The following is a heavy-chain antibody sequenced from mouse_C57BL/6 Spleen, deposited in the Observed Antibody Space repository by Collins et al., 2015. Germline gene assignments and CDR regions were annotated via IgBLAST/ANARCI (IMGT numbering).Heavy chain of an antibody. V-gene: IGHV9-3-1*01. Sequence: QIQLVQSGPELKKPGETVKISCKASGYTFTNYGMNWVKQAPGKGLKWMGWINTYTGEPTYADDFKGRFAFSLETSASTAYLQINNLKNEDTATYFCARRRPDYYAMDYWGQGTSVTVSS. J-gene: IGHJ4*01. CDR1: GYTFTNYG. CDR3: ARRRPDYYAMDY. CDR2: INTYTGEP.